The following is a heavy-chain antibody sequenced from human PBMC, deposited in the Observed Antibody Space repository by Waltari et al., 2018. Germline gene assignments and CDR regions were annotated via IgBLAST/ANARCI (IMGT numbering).Heavy chain of an antibody. D-gene: IGHD4-17*01. CDR3: ARLHYGEPTLDY. J-gene: IGHJ4*02. V-gene: IGHV3-7*01. CDR1: GFTVSSYW. CDR2: IKQDGSEK. Sequence: EVQLVESGGGLVQPGGSLRLSCAASGFTVSSYWMSWVRQAPGKGLEWVANIKQDGSEKYYVDSVKGRFTISRDNAKNSLYLQMNSLRAEDTAVYYCARLHYGEPTLDYWGQGTLVTVSS.